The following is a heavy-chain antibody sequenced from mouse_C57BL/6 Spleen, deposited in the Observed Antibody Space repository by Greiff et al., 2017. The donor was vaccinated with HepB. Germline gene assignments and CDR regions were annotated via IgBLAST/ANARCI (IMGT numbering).Heavy chain of an antibody. CDR3: ARGGSSYPYAMDY. J-gene: IGHJ4*01. D-gene: IGHD1-1*01. V-gene: IGHV1-54*01. CDR1: GYAFTNYL. Sequence: QVQLKESGAELVRPGTSVKVSCKASGYAFTNYLIEWVKQRPGQGLEWIGVINPGSGGTNYNEKFKGKATLTADKSSSTAYMQLSSLTSEDSAVYFCARGGSSYPYAMDYWGQGTSVTVSS. CDR2: INPGSGGT.